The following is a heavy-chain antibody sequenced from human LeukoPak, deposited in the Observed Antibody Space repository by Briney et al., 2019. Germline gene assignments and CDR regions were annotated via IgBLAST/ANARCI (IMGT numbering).Heavy chain of an antibody. J-gene: IGHJ4*02. CDR1: GNSFTSYY. V-gene: IGHV1-46*01. D-gene: IGHD6-19*01. CDR3: AREWRYSSGWY. CDR2: INPSGGST. Sequence: ASEKVSCKASGNSFTSYYMHRVRQASGQWLEWMGIINPSGGSTSYAQKFQGRVTMTRDTSTSTVYMELSSLRSEDTAVYYCAREWRYSSGWYWGQGTLVTVSS.